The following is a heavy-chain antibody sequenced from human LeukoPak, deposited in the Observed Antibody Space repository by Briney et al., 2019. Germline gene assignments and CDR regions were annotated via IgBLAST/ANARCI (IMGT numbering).Heavy chain of an antibody. V-gene: IGHV4-34*01. D-gene: IGHD2-2*01. J-gene: IGHJ4*02. CDR2: INHSGST. CDR3: ARGTAAAAFDY. CDR1: GGSFSGYY. Sequence: SETLSLTCAVYGGSFSGYYWSWIRQPPGKGLEWIGEINHSGSTNCNPSLKSRVTISVDTSKNQFSLKLSSVTAADTAVYYCARGTAAAAFDYWGQGTLVTVSS.